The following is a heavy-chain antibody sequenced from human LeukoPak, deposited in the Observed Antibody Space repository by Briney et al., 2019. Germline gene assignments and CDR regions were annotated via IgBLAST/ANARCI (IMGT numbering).Heavy chain of an antibody. J-gene: IGHJ2*01. CDR3: ARRCSSTNCFVWYFDS. Sequence: PSETLSLTCTVSGGSISSGSYYWSWIRQPAGKGLEWIGRISTCGSTNYNPSLKSRVTISVDTSKNQFSLKLSSVTAADTAVYYCARRCSSTNCFVWYFDSWGRGTLVTVSS. D-gene: IGHD2-2*01. V-gene: IGHV4-61*02. CDR2: ISTCGST. CDR1: GGSISSGSYY.